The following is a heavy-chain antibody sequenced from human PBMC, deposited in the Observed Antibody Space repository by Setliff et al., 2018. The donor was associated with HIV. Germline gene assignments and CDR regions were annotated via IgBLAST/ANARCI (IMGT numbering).Heavy chain of an antibody. J-gene: IGHJ4*02. Sequence: KTSETLSLTCTVSGGSISSGSYYWSWIRQPAGKGLEWIGRIYTSGSTNYNPSLKSRVTISVDTSKNQFSLKLSSVTAADTAVYYCARNPSLGIAAVFDYWGQGTLVTVSS. CDR1: GGSISSGSYY. CDR2: IYTSGST. CDR3: ARNPSLGIAAVFDY. D-gene: IGHD6-13*01. V-gene: IGHV4-61*02.